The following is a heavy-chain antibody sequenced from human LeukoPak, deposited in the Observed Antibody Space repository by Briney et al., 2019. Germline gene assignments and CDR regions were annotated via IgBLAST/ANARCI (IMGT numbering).Heavy chain of an antibody. J-gene: IGHJ4*02. CDR1: GGSISSGDYY. V-gene: IGHV4-30-4*01. CDR3: ARVQVLGYSYGFDY. D-gene: IGHD5-18*01. CDR2: IYYSGST. Sequence: PSETLSLTCTVSGGSISSGDYYWSWIRQPPGKGLEWIGYIYYSGSTYYNPSLKSRVTISVDTSKNQFSLKLSSVTAADTAVYYCARVQVLGYSYGFDYWGQGTLVTVSS.